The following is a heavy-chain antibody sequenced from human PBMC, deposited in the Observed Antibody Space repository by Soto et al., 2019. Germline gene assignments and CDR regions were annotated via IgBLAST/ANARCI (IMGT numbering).Heavy chain of an antibody. D-gene: IGHD2-8*02. Sequence: EVHLLESGGALAQPGGSLRLSCIASGFTCSNYAMGWVRQSPGQELEWVSTINGGGDRTYYTDSVKGRVTVSRDNSKNMLSLQMNRLNAEDTALYYCAKDHWDRHNTGLACDDWGLGTLVTVTS. CDR3: AKDHWDRHNTGLACDD. CDR1: GFTCSNYA. CDR2: INGGGDRT. V-gene: IGHV3-23*01. J-gene: IGHJ4*02.